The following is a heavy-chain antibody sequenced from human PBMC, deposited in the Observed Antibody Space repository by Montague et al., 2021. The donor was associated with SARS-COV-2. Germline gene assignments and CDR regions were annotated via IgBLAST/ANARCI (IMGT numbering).Heavy chain of an antibody. Sequence: KKNSGSTNYNPSLKSRVTTSVDTSKNPFSLKPTSVTAADTAVYYCARCPRITMIVVVITAIWFDPGGKGTLVTVSS. J-gene: IGHJ5*02. D-gene: IGHD3-22*01. CDR2: KKNSGST. V-gene: IGHV4-34*01. CDR3: ARCPRITMIVVVITAIWFDP.